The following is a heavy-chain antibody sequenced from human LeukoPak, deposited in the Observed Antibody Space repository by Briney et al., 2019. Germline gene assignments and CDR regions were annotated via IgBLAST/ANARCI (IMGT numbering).Heavy chain of an antibody. J-gene: IGHJ4*02. D-gene: IGHD3-22*01. V-gene: IGHV5-51*01. Sequence: GESLKISCKGSGYSFTSYWIGWVRQMPGKGLEWIGIIYPGDSDTRYSPSFQGQVTISADKSISTAYLQWSSLKASDTAMYYCARATYYYDSSGYYYYFDYWGQGTLVTVSS. CDR2: IYPGDSDT. CDR1: GYSFTSYW. CDR3: ARATYYYDSSGYYYYFDY.